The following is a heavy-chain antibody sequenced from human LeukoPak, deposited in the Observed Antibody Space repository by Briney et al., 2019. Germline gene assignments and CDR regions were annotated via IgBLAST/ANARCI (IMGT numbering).Heavy chain of an antibody. J-gene: IGHJ4*02. V-gene: IGHV1-69*13. D-gene: IGHD3-22*01. Sequence: ASVKVSCKASGGTFSSYAISWVRQAPGQGLEWMGGIIPIFGTANYAQKFQGRVTITADESTSTAYMELSSLRSEDTAVYYCARTPRYYDSSGYYVYWGQGTLVTVSS. CDR3: ARTPRYYDSSGYYVY. CDR1: GGTFSSYA. CDR2: IIPIFGTA.